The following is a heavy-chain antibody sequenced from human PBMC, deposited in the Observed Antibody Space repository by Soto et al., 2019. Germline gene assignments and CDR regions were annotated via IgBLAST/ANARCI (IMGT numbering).Heavy chain of an antibody. CDR3: ARDRPGDYHG. V-gene: IGHV1-69*01. J-gene: IGHJ4*02. D-gene: IGHD4-17*01. Sequence: SVTVSCTASVGTFSSYAISWVRQAPGQGLEWMGGIIPIFGTANYAQKFQGRVTITADESTSTAYMELSSLRSEDTAVYYCARDRPGDYHGWGQGTLVTVSS. CDR2: IIPIFGTA. CDR1: VGTFSSYA.